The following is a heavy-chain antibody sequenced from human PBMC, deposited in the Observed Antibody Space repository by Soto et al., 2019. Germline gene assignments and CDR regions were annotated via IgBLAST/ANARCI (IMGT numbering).Heavy chain of an antibody. J-gene: IGHJ5*02. V-gene: IGHV3-23*01. Sequence: EVQLLESGGGLVQPGGSLRLSCAASGFTFAAFAMMWVRQAPGKGLEWVSAISGDGGNTYYADSVKGRFTISRDNSKNTLYLQMNNRGVEDTAVYYCAKDLNVLYGRQPNFFDPWGQGTLVTVSS. CDR1: GFTFAAFA. CDR2: ISGDGGNT. CDR3: AKDLNVLYGRQPNFFDP. D-gene: IGHD2-8*01.